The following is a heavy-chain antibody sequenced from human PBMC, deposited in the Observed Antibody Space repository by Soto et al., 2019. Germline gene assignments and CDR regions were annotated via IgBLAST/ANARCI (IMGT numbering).Heavy chain of an antibody. CDR1: GGTFSSYA. CDR3: ASSAGAQFYYFDY. V-gene: IGHV1-69*06. J-gene: IGHJ4*02. Sequence: ASVKVSCKASGGTFSSYANSWVRQAPGQGLEWMGGIIPIFGTANYAQKFQGRVTITADKSTSTAYMELSSLRSEDTAVYYCASSAGAQFYYFDYWGQGTLVTVSS. D-gene: IGHD3-16*01. CDR2: IIPIFGTA.